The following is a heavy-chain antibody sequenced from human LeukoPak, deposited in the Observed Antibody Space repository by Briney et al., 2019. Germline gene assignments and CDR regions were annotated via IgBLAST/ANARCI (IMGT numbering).Heavy chain of an antibody. CDR1: GFTFSSYA. CDR3: AKVPGSGSYHEDKDYYYYMDV. Sequence: GGSLRLSCAASGFTFSSYAMSWVRQAPGKGLEWVSAISGSGGSTYYADSVKGRFTISRDNSKNTLYLQMNSLRAEDAAVYYCAKVPGSGSYHEDKDYYYYMDVWGKGTTVTVSS. D-gene: IGHD1-26*01. CDR2: ISGSGGST. V-gene: IGHV3-23*01. J-gene: IGHJ6*03.